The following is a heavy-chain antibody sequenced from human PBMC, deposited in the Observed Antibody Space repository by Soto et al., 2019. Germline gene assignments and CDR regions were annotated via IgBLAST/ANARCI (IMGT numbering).Heavy chain of an antibody. J-gene: IGHJ4*02. Sequence: QSVETGGGVIQPGTSLTLSCAASGFSVSRNYMTWVRQAPGKGLEGVSFVYSGGATFYADSVKGRFILSRDDSQNTMYLQMNNLRAEDTAVYYCARVPGRLWGRGTLVTVAS. CDR3: ARVPGRL. V-gene: IGHV3-53*02. D-gene: IGHD3-10*01. CDR2: VYSGGAT. CDR1: GFSVSRNY.